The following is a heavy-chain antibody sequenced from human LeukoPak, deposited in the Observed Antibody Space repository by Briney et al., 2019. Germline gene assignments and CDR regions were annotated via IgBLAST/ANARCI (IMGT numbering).Heavy chain of an antibody. CDR1: GFTLSSYS. V-gene: IGHV3-21*01. J-gene: IGHJ4*02. CDR3: ARDSGHLYDYETY. Sequence: GGSLRLSCAASGFTLSSYSMNWVRQAPGKGLEWVSSISSSSSYIYYADSVKGRFTISRDNAKNSLYLQMNSLRAEDTAVYYCARDSGHLYDYETYWGQGTLVTVSS. CDR2: ISSSSSYI. D-gene: IGHD4-17*01.